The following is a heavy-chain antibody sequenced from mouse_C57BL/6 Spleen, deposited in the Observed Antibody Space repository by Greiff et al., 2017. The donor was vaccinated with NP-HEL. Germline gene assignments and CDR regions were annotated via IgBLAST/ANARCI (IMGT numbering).Heavy chain of an antibody. V-gene: IGHV1-52*01. CDR3: ARVALRRGDY. D-gene: IGHD1-2*01. J-gene: IGHJ4*01. CDR1: GYTFTSYW. CDR2: IDPSDSET. Sequence: QVQLQQPGAELVRPGSSVKLSCKASGYTFTSYWMHWVKQRPIQGLEWIGNIDPSDSETHYNQKFKDKATLTVDKSSSTAYMQLSGLTSEDSAVNYWARVALRRGDYWGQGTSVTVSS.